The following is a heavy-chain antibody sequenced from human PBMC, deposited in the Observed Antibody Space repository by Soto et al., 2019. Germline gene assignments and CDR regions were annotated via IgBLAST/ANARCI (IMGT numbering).Heavy chain of an antibody. Sequence: SGTLSLTCAVYGGSFSGYYWTWIRQPPGKGLEWIGEINQSGFTNYNPSLESRVTMSVDTSKNQFSLRLSSVTAADTAVYYCARFPFDRSSWTNPRYFDYWGQGTLVTVSS. CDR2: INQSGFT. D-gene: IGHD6-13*01. CDR3: ARFPFDRSSWTNPRYFDY. CDR1: GGSFSGYY. V-gene: IGHV4-34*01. J-gene: IGHJ4*02.